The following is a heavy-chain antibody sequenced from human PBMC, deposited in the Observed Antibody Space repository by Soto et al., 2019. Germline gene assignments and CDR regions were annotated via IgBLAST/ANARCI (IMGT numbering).Heavy chain of an antibody. CDR1: GGTFSSYA. J-gene: IGHJ6*02. CDR3: ARGLRIAAAGRPYYSCGMDV. CDR2: IIPIFGTA. Sequence: SVKVSCKASGGTFSSYAISWVRQAPGQGLEWMGGIIPIFGTANYAQKFQGRVTITADESTSTAYMELSSLRSEDTAVYYCARGLRIAAAGRPYYSCGMDVWGQGPTGTVS. V-gene: IGHV1-69*13. D-gene: IGHD6-13*01.